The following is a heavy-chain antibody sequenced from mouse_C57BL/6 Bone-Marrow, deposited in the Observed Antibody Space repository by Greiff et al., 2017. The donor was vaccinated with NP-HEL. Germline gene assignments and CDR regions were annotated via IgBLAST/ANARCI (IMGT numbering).Heavy chain of an antibody. CDR3: ARRPYGKGPCAMDY. V-gene: IGHV1-55*01. Sequence: QVQLQQPGAELVKPGASVKMSCKASGYTFTSYWITWVKQRPGQGLEWIGDIYPGSGSTNYNEKFKSKATLTVDTSSSTAYMQLSSLTSEDSAVYYCARRPYGKGPCAMDYWGQGTSVTVSS. CDR1: GYTFTSYW. J-gene: IGHJ4*01. CDR2: IYPGSGST. D-gene: IGHD1-1*01.